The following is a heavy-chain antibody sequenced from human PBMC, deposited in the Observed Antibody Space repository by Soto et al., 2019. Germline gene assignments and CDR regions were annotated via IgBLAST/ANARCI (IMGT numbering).Heavy chain of an antibody. CDR3: AKDGDIVLMVYAGGPIDY. D-gene: IGHD2-8*01. CDR2: ISYDGSNK. V-gene: IGHV3-30*18. J-gene: IGHJ4*02. CDR1: GFTFSSYG. Sequence: GGSLRLSCAASGFTFSSYGMHWVRQAPGKGLEWVAVISYDGSNKYYADSVKGRFTISRDNSKNTLYLQMNSLRAEDTAVYYCAKDGDIVLMVYAGGPIDYWGQGTLVTVSS.